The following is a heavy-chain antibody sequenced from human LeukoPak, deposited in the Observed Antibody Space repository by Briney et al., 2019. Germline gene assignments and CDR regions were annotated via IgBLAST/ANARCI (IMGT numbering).Heavy chain of an antibody. CDR3: ARGGSYFAFDI. CDR1: YY. D-gene: IGHD1-26*01. J-gene: IGHJ3*02. CDR2: ISSSTSHT. Sequence: YYWSWIRQSPGKGLEWVAYISSSTSHTNYADSVKGRFTISRDNAKNSLYLQMNSLRAEDTAVYYCARGGSYFAFDIWGQGTMVTVSS. V-gene: IGHV3-11*05.